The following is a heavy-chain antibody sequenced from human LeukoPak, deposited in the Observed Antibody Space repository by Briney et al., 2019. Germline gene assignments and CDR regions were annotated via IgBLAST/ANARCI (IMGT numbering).Heavy chain of an antibody. V-gene: IGHV1-69*13. Sequence: GASVKVSCKASGGTFSSYAISWVRQAPGQGLEWMGGIIPIFGTANYAQKFQGRVTITADESTSTAYMELSSLRSEDTAVYYCASVGDTGSYSSLRYYFDYWGQGTLVTVSS. CDR1: GGTFSSYA. J-gene: IGHJ4*02. D-gene: IGHD1-26*01. CDR3: ASVGDTGSYSSLRYYFDY. CDR2: IIPIFGTA.